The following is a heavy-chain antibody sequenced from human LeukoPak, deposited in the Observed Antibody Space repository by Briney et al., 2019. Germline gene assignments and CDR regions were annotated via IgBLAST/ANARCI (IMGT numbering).Heavy chain of an antibody. CDR3: ARDRGYDSSSWYWEGPSHFDYYYGMDV. Sequence: SETLSLTCTVSGGSISSGGYYWSWIRQHPGKGLEWIGNIYYSGSTYYNPSLKSRVTISVDTSKNQFSLKLSSMTAADTAVYYCARDRGYDSSSWYWEGPSHFDYYYGMDVWGQGTTVTVS. J-gene: IGHJ6*02. CDR2: IYYSGST. CDR1: GGSISSGGYY. V-gene: IGHV4-31*03. D-gene: IGHD6-13*01.